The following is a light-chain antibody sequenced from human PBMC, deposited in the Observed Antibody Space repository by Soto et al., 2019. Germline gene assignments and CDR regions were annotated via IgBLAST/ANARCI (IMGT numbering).Light chain of an antibody. CDR2: GAS. Sequence: EIVLTQSPGTLSLSPGERATLSCRASQSVSSSYLAWYQQKPGQAPRLLIYGASSRATGIPDRFSGSGSGTDFTLTISRLEPEDFAVYYWQRYGSSPSTTFGQGTRLEIK. CDR3: QRYGSSPSTT. J-gene: IGKJ5*01. V-gene: IGKV3-20*01. CDR1: QSVSSSY.